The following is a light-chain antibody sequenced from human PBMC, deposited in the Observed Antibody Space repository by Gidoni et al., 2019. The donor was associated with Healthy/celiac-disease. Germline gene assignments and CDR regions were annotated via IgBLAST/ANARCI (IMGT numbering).Light chain of an antibody. J-gene: IGKJ5*01. CDR3: QQRSNGPIT. V-gene: IGKV3-11*01. Sequence: EIVLTQSPATLSLSPGERATLSCRASQSVSSYLAWYQQKPGQAPRLLIYDASNRATGIPARFSGSGSGTDFTLTISSLEPEDFAVYYCQQRSNGPITFXXXTRLEIK. CDR1: QSVSSY. CDR2: DAS.